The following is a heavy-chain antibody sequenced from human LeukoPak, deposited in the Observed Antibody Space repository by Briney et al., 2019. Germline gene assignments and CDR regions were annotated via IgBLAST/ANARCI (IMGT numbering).Heavy chain of an antibody. D-gene: IGHD2-21*02. J-gene: IGHJ4*02. CDR1: GGTFSSYA. V-gene: IGHV1-69*05. CDR3: ARDLEGYCGGDCPFDY. Sequence: GASVKVSCKASGGTFSSYAISWVRQAPGQGLEWMGRIIPIFGTANYAQKFQGRVTITTDESTSTAYMELSSLRSEDTAVYYCARDLEGYCGGDCPFDYWRQGTLVTVSS. CDR2: IIPIFGTA.